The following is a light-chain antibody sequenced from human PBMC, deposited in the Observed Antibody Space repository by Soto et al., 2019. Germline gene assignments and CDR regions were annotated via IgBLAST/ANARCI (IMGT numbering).Light chain of an antibody. CDR3: CSYAGSSTFHVV. CDR1: SSDVGSYNL. Sequence: QSVLTQPASVSGSPGQSITISCTGTSSDVGSYNLVSWYQQHPGKAPKHMIYEGSKRPSGVSNRFSGAKSGNTASLTISGLQAEDEADYYCCSYAGSSTFHVVFGGGTKLTVL. CDR2: EGS. J-gene: IGLJ2*01. V-gene: IGLV2-23*03.